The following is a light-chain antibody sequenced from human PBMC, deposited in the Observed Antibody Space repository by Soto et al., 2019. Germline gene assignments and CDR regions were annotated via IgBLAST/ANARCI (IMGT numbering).Light chain of an antibody. CDR2: AAS. CDR3: QQYNSYSDT. CDR1: QRVIYDY. V-gene: IGKV3-20*01. Sequence: EIVLTQSPGTLYLSPGERATLSCRASQRVIYDYLAWYQQKPGQSPRLLIYAASNRATGVPGRFTGSGSGTDFTLTISRLEPEDFATYFCQQYNSYSDTFCEGTKLEIK. J-gene: IGKJ2*01.